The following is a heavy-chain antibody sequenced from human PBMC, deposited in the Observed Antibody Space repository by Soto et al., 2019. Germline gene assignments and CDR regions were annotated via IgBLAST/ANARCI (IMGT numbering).Heavy chain of an antibody. J-gene: IGHJ6*02. CDR3: AKDSTVTSPRNYYYYYGMDV. CDR1: GFTFSSYG. V-gene: IGHV3-30*18. Sequence: GGSLRLSCAASGFTFSSYGMHWVRQAPGKGLEWVAVISYDGSNKYYADSVKGRFTISRDNSKNTLYLQMNSLRAEDTAVYYCAKDSTVTSPRNYYYYYGMDVWRQGTTVTVSS. CDR2: ISYDGSNK. D-gene: IGHD4-4*01.